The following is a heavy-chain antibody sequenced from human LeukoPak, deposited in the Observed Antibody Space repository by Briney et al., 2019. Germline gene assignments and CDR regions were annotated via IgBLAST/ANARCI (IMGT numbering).Heavy chain of an antibody. D-gene: IGHD6-6*01. CDR2: IWYDGSNK. CDR3: ARSEIAARWRYIDY. Sequence: GGSLRLSCAASGFTFSSYGMHWVRQAPGKGLEGVAVIWYDGSNKYYADSVKGRFTISRDNSKNTLYLQMNSLRAEDTAVYYCARSEIAARWRYIDYWGQGTLVTVSS. CDR1: GFTFSSYG. J-gene: IGHJ4*02. V-gene: IGHV3-33*01.